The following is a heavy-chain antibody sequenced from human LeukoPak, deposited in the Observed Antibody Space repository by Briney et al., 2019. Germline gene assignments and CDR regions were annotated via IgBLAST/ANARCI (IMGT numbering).Heavy chain of an antibody. J-gene: IGHJ6*03. V-gene: IGHV3-11*01. CDR2: ITSSGSTI. CDR3: ASGTNRFGEYMDV. Sequence: GGSLRLSCAASGFTFSDYYMSWIRQAPGKGLEWVSYITSSGSTIYYADTVKGRFTISRDNPKNSLYLQMNSLRAEDTAVYYCASGTNRFGEYMDVWGKGTTVTVSS. CDR1: GFTFSDYY. D-gene: IGHD3-10*01.